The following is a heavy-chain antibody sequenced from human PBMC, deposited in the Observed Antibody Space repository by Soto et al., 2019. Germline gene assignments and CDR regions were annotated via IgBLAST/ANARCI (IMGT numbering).Heavy chain of an antibody. D-gene: IGHD3-3*01. CDR1: GGSISSGDYY. CDR2: IYYSGST. Sequence: QVQLQESGPGLVKPSQTLSLTCTVSGGSISSGDYYWSWIRQPPGKGLEWIGYIYYSGSTYYNPSLKRRGTITVXTXQNQFSLKLSSVTAADTAVYYCARGSYTIFGVVMDVWGQGTTVTVSS. CDR3: ARGSYTIFGVVMDV. J-gene: IGHJ6*02. V-gene: IGHV4-30-4*01.